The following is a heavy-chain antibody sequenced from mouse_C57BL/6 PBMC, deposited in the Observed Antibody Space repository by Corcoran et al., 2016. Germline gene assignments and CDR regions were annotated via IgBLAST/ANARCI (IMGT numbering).Heavy chain of an antibody. D-gene: IGHD2-1*01. CDR1: GYTFTDYY. Sequence: QNQLQQSGPELVKPGASVKISCKASGYTFTDYYINWVQQRPGQGLEWIGWIYPGSGNTKYNEKFKGKATLTVDTSSSTAYMQLSSLTSEDSAVYCCARGVYYGSMDYWGQGTSVTVSA. CDR3: ARGVYYGSMDY. V-gene: IGHV1-84*01. J-gene: IGHJ4*01. CDR2: IYPGSGNT.